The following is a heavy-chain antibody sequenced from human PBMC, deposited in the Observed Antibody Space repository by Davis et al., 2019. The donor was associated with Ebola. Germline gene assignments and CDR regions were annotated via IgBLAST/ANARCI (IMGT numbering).Heavy chain of an antibody. CDR1: GYTFTSYA. CDR2: INAGNGNT. V-gene: IGHV1-3*01. Sequence: ASVKVSCKASGYTFTSYAMHWVRQAPGQRLEWMGWINAGNGNTKYSQKFQGRVTITRDTSASTAYMELSSLRSEDTAVYYCAREHIVVVTAIRLGGGDYYYYGMDVWGKGTTVTVSS. CDR3: AREHIVVVTAIRLGGGDYYYYGMDV. J-gene: IGHJ6*04. D-gene: IGHD2-21*02.